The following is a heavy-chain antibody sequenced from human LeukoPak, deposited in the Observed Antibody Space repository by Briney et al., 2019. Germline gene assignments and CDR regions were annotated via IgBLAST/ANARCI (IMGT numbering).Heavy chain of an antibody. CDR3: AKDSWFDP. Sequence: PGGSLRLSCAASGFTFSSYALSWVRQAPGKGLEWVSAIGGSGSSTYYADSVKGRFTISRDNSKNVLYLQMNSLRAEDTAIYYCAKDSWFDPWGQGTLVTASS. J-gene: IGHJ5*02. CDR1: GFTFSSYA. CDR2: IGGSGSST. V-gene: IGHV3-23*01.